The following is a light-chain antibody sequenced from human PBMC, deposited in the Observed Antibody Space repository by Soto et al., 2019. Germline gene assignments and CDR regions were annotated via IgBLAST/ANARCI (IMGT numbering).Light chain of an antibody. CDR3: QSYDSSLSAQGV. CDR1: SSNIGAGYD. V-gene: IGLV1-40*01. CDR2: GNS. Sequence: QAVVTQPPSVSGAPGQRVTISCTGSSSNIGAGYDVHWYQQLPGTAPKLLIYGNSNRPSGVPDRFSGSKSGTSASLAITGLQAEDEADYYCQSYDSSLSAQGVFGGGTKVTVL. J-gene: IGLJ2*01.